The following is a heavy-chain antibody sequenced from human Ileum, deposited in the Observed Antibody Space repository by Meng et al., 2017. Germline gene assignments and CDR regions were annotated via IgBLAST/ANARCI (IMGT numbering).Heavy chain of an antibody. V-gene: IGHV1-18*01. CDR1: GYTFTTYG. CDR3: AREGAYNGGDY. J-gene: IGHJ4*02. Sequence: QVQLMQSGAEVKKPGASVKVSCKASGYTFTTYGISWGRQAPGQGLEWMGWMNTDKGNTNYAQKFQGRVTMTRDTSTSTAYMELRGLRSDDTAVYYCAREGAYNGGDYWGQGTLVTVSS. CDR2: MNTDKGNT. D-gene: IGHD1-1*01.